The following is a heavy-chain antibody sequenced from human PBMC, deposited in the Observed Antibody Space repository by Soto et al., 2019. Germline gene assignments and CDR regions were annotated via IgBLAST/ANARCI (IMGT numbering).Heavy chain of an antibody. J-gene: IGHJ4*02. D-gene: IGHD6-13*01. CDR2: IWYDGSNK. Sequence: QVQLVESGGGVVQPGRSLRLSCAASGFTFSSYGMHWVRQAPGKGLEWVAVIWYDGSNKYYADSVKGRFTISRDNSKNTLYLQMNSLRAEDTAVYYCAREGAAAPFDYWGQGTLVTVSS. V-gene: IGHV3-33*01. CDR3: AREGAAAPFDY. CDR1: GFTFSSYG.